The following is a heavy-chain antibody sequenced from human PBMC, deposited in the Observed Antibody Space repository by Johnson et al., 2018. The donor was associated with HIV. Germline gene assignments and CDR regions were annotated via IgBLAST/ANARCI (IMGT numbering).Heavy chain of an antibody. CDR3: STGDIVVVAGAMLLPLHDAFDI. Sequence: VQLVESGGGLVQPGGSLRLSCAASGFTFSSYWMSWVRQAPGKGLEWVANIKQDGSEKYYVDSVKGRFTISRDNAKNSLYLQMNSLKIEDTAVYYCSTGDIVVVAGAMLLPLHDAFDIWGQGTVVTVSS. V-gene: IGHV3-7*03. J-gene: IGHJ3*02. CDR2: IKQDGSEK. CDR1: GFTFSSYW. D-gene: IGHD2-15*01.